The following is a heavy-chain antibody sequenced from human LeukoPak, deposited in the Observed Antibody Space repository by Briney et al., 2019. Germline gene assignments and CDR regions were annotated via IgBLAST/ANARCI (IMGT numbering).Heavy chain of an antibody. Sequence: PGGSLRLSCAASGFTFSSYWMHWVRQAPGKGLVAASRINSAGGSTSYADSMKGRFTISRDNAKNTLYLQMNSLRAEDTAVYCGARVYGDYRWGQGTLVTVSS. CDR3: ARVYGDYR. J-gene: IGHJ5*02. D-gene: IGHD4-17*01. V-gene: IGHV3-74*01. CDR2: INSAGGST. CDR1: GFTFSSYW.